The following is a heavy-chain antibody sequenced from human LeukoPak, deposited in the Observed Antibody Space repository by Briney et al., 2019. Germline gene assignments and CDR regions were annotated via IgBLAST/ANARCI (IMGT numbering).Heavy chain of an antibody. CDR2: IYHSGST. J-gene: IGHJ4*02. D-gene: IGHD1-26*01. V-gene: IGHV4-4*02. CDR1: GGSISSSNW. Sequence: SETLSLTCAVSGGSISSSNWWGWVRQPPGKGLEWIGEIYHSGSTNYNPSLKSRVTISVDKSKNQFSLKLSSVTAADTAVYYCARVVVGATHYFGYWGQGTLVTVSS. CDR3: ARVVVGATHYFGY.